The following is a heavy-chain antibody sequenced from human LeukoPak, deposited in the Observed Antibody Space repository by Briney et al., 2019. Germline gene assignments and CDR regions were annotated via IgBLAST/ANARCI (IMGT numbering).Heavy chain of an antibody. D-gene: IGHD6-13*01. CDR3: ARDSSSSWYDYYYGMDV. V-gene: IGHV4-61*01. CDR2: IYYSGST. CDR1: GGSVSSGSYY. J-gene: IGHJ6*02. Sequence: SGTLSLTCTVSGGSVSSGSYYWSWIRQPPGKGLEWIGYIYYSGSTNYNPSLKSRVTISVDTSKNQFSLKLSSVTAADTAVYYCARDSSSSWYDYYYGMDVWGQGTTVTVSS.